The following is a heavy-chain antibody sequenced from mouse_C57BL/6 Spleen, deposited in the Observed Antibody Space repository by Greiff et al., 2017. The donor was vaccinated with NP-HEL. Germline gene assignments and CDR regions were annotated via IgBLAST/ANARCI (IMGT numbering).Heavy chain of an antibody. CDR1: GYTFTSYW. J-gene: IGHJ3*01. CDR3: ARRTTVVPFAY. Sequence: VQLQQPGAELVKPGASVKLSCKASGYTFTSYWMQWVKQRPGQGLEWIGEIDPSDSYTNYNQKFKGKATLTVDTSSSTAYMQLSSLTSEDSAVYYCARRTTVVPFAYWGQGTLVTVSA. D-gene: IGHD1-1*01. CDR2: IDPSDSYT. V-gene: IGHV1-50*01.